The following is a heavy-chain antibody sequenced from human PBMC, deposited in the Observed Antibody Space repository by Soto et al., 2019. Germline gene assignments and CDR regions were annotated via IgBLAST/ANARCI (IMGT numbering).Heavy chain of an antibody. CDR3: ATWYGNHYFGLDV. J-gene: IGHJ6*02. Sequence: VQLVESGGALVQPGGSLRLSCAASGYSFDAYIMNWVRRAPGKGLEWVSSINPRGLTKFYADSVRGRFTISRDDASSSLFLQMNNLRAEDTAVYYCATWYGNHYFGLDVWGQGTTVTVSS. D-gene: IGHD6-13*01. CDR1: GYSFDAYI. V-gene: IGHV3-48*01. CDR2: INPRGLTK.